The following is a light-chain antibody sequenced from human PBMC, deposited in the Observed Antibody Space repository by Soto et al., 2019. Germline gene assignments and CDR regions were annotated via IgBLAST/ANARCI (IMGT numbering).Light chain of an antibody. J-gene: IGKJ1*01. CDR1: QTISSN. CDR2: AAS. Sequence: DIQMTQSPSSLSASVGDIVTITFRASQTISSNLNWYQQKPGKAPNILIYAASSLQRGVPSRFSGRGSGTEFTLTISSLQAEDFATYYCQQSYSTLWTFGQGTKVDIK. CDR3: QQSYSTLWT. V-gene: IGKV1-39*01.